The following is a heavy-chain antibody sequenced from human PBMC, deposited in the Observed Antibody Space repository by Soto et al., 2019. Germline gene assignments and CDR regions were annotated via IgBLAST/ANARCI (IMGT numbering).Heavy chain of an antibody. D-gene: IGHD1-26*01. CDR3: AGDIRSGSYRFDY. Sequence: SETLSLTRTVSDGSIISYYWSWLRQPPGKGLEWIGYIYDSGNTIYNPSLKSRVTISVDRPNNQFSLKLRSVTAADTAIYYCAGDIRSGSYRFDYWGQGTLVTVSS. CDR1: DGSIISYY. CDR2: IYDSGNT. V-gene: IGHV4-59*08. J-gene: IGHJ4*02.